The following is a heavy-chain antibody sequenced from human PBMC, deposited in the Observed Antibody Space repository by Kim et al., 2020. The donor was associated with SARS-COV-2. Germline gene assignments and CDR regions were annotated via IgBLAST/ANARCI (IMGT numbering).Heavy chain of an antibody. V-gene: IGHV3-11*05. D-gene: IGHD6-13*01. CDR1: GINFSYYY. CDR3: VRVAVGASSWYYFDS. Sequence: GGSLRLSCAASGINFSYYYMSWIRQAPGKGLEWVSYISSSGTYTKYADSLKGRFTISRDNAENSFYLEMNSLRAEDTAVYYCVRVAVGASSWYYFDSWG. J-gene: IGHJ4*01. CDR2: ISSSGTYT.